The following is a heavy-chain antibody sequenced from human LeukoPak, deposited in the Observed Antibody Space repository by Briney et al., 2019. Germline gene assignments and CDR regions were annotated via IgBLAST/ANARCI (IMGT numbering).Heavy chain of an antibody. Sequence: GGSLRLSCAASGFTFNKYAMTWVRQAPGMGLEWVAIISYDGSNKYYTDSVKGRFTISRDNSRNTLYLQMNSLRAEDTALYYCAKVRVDAYVSPNDYWGQGTLVTVSS. CDR2: ISYDGSNK. J-gene: IGHJ4*02. D-gene: IGHD3-16*01. V-gene: IGHV3-30*18. CDR3: AKVRVDAYVSPNDY. CDR1: GFTFNKYA.